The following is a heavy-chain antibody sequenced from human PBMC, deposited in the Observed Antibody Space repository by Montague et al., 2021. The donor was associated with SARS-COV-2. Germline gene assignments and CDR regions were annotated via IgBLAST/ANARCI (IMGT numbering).Heavy chain of an antibody. CDR2: FSHCGGT. V-gene: IGHV4-34*01. D-gene: IGHD2-15*01. CDR1: GGSFSSY. J-gene: IGHJ6*02. CDR3: ASHCGGGRCYFGMDV. Sequence: SETLSLTCDVSGGSFSSYWCWIRQHPGGGLEWFVHFSHCGGTNYTPSLLSRVTISVDTSKNQVSLKLSSVTAADTAVYYCASHCGGGRCYFGMDVWGQGTTVTVSS.